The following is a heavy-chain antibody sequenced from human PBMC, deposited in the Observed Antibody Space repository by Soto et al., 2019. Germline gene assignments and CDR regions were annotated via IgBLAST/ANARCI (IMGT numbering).Heavy chain of an antibody. CDR1: GFTFSSYA. CDR2: ISGSGGST. CDR3: AKDLNDYIWGSYRSPAY. J-gene: IGHJ4*02. V-gene: IGHV3-23*01. Sequence: EVQLLESGGGLVQPGGSLRLSCAASGFTFSSYAMSWFRQAPGKGLEWVSAISGSGGSTYYADSVRGRFTISRDNSKNTLYRQMNSLRAEDTAVYYCAKDLNDYIWGSYRSPAYWGQGTLVTVSS. D-gene: IGHD3-16*02.